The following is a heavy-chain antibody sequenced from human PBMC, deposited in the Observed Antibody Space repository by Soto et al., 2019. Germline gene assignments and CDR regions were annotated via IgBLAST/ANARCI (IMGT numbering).Heavy chain of an antibody. Sequence: ASVKVSCKASGGTFSSYAISWGRQAPGQGLEWMGGIIPIFGTANYAQKFQGRVTITADESTSTAYMELSSLRSEDTAVYYCARATTIGDFWSGYGSFDYWGQGTLVTVSS. V-gene: IGHV1-69*13. D-gene: IGHD3-3*01. CDR3: ARATTIGDFWSGYGSFDY. CDR2: IIPIFGTA. J-gene: IGHJ4*02. CDR1: GGTFSSYA.